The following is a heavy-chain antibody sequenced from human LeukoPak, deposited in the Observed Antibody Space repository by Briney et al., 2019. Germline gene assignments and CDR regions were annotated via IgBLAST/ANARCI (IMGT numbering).Heavy chain of an antibody. CDR3: ARDRRGPFDY. V-gene: IGHV3-7*03. CDR1: GFNFSSYW. J-gene: IGHJ4*02. D-gene: IGHD3-10*01. CDR2: IKQGGSEK. Sequence: GGSLRLSCAASGFNFSSYWMSWVRQAPGKGLEWVANIKQGGSEKYYVDSVKGRFTISRDNAKNSLYLQMNSLRAEDTAVYYCARDRRGPFDYWGQGTLVTVSS.